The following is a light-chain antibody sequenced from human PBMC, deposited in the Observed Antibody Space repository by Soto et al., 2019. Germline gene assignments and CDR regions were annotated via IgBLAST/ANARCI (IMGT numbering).Light chain of an antibody. CDR1: SSDVGAYDC. J-gene: IGLJ1*01. V-gene: IGLV2-11*01. Sequence: SVLTQPRSVSGSPGQSVAISCTGTSSDVGAYDCVSWYQQHPGKAPKLMIYDVTKRPSGVPDRFSGSKSGNTASLTISGLQPADESDYYCCSYAGSPYVFGTGTKVTVL. CDR3: CSYAGSPYV. CDR2: DVT.